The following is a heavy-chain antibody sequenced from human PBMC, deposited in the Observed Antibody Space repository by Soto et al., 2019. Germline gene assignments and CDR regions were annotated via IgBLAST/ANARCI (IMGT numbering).Heavy chain of an antibody. CDR3: ARIAHYYDSSVTDAFDI. CDR2: ISAYNGNT. J-gene: IGHJ3*02. V-gene: IGHV1-18*01. D-gene: IGHD3-22*01. CDR1: GYTFTSYG. Sequence: ASVKVSCKASGYTFTSYGISWVRQAPGQGLEWMGWISAYNGNTNYAQKLQGRVTMTTDTSTSTAYMELRSLRSDDTAVYYCARIAHYYDSSVTDAFDIWGQGTMVTVSS.